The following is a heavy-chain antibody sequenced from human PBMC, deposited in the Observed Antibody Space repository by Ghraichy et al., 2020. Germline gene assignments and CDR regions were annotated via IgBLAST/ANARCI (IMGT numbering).Heavy chain of an antibody. CDR3: AKDWGRATVTNSFDY. Sequence: GESLNISCAASGFTFSSYGMHWVRQAPGKGLEWVTVISYDGSNKYYADTVKGRFTISRDNSRNTLYLQMNSLRAEDTAVYYCAKDWGRATVTNSFDYWGQGTLVTVSS. V-gene: IGHV3-30*18. D-gene: IGHD4-11*01. CDR2: ISYDGSNK. CDR1: GFTFSSYG. J-gene: IGHJ4*02.